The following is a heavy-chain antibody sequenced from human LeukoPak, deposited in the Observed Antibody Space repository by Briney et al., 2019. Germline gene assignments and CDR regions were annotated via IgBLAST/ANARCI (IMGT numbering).Heavy chain of an antibody. CDR1: GHTFTSYG. CDR3: ASPGYSSSWYFAFDI. D-gene: IGHD6-13*01. J-gene: IGHJ3*02. Sequence: ASVKVSCNASGHTFTSYGISWVRQAPGQGLEWMGWISAYNGNTNYAQKLQGRVTMTTDTSTSTAYMELRSLRSDDTAVYYCASPGYSSSWYFAFDIWGQGTMVTVSS. CDR2: ISAYNGNT. V-gene: IGHV1-18*01.